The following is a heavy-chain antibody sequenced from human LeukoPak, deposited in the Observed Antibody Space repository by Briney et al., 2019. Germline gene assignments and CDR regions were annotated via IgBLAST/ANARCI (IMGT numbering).Heavy chain of an antibody. CDR3: ARNLEMRATMVRGNY. CDR2: IYSGGST. D-gene: IGHD3-10*01. J-gene: IGHJ4*02. Sequence: PGGSLRLSCAASGFTVSSNYMSWVRQAPRKGLEWVSVIYSGGSTYYEDSVKSRFTISRDNSKNTMYLQMNSLRGADTAVYYCARNLEMRATMVRGNYWGQGDLVTVSS. CDR1: GFTVSSNY. V-gene: IGHV3-66*01.